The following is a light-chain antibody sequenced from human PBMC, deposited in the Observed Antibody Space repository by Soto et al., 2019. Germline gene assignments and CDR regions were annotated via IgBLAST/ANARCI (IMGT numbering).Light chain of an antibody. J-gene: IGKJ4*01. CDR1: QDISNY. V-gene: IGKV1-33*01. Sequence: DIQMTQSPSSLSASVGDRVTITCQASQDISNYLNWYQQKPGKAPKLLIYDASNLETGVPSRFSGSGSGTDFTFTIRSLQPEDIATYSCQQYDNLPLTFGGGPKVEIK. CDR3: QQYDNLPLT. CDR2: DAS.